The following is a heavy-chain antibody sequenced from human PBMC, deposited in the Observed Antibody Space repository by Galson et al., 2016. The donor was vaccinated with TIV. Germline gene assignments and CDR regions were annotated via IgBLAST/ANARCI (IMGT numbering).Heavy chain of an antibody. V-gene: IGHV1-69*06. CDR3: ARGRGYYFGSGSSYFDY. CDR2: INPIFGTA. CDR1: GGTFNNFV. Sequence: SVKVSCKASGGTFNNFVISWVRQAPGQGLEWMGSINPIFGTANYAQKFQGRVTITADTSTSTIYMELSSLRFEDTAVYYCARGRGYYFGSGSSYFDYWGQGSLVTVSS. J-gene: IGHJ4*02. D-gene: IGHD3-10*01.